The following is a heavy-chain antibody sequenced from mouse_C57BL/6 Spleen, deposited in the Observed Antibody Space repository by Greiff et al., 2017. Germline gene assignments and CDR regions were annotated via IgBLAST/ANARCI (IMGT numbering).Heavy chain of an antibody. Sequence: EVQLQQSGPELVKPGASVKMSCKASGYTFTDYTMHWVKQSHGKSLEWIGYINPNNGGTSYNQKFKGKATLTVNKSSSTAYMELRSLTSEDSAVYYCARYFTTVGPGIAYWGQGTLVTVSA. V-gene: IGHV1-22*01. CDR2: INPNNGGT. CDR3: ARYFTTVGPGIAY. D-gene: IGHD1-1*01. CDR1: GYTFTDYT. J-gene: IGHJ3*01.